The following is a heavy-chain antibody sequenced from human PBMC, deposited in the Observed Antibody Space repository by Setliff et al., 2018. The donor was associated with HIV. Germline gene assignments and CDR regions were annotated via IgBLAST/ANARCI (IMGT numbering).Heavy chain of an antibody. CDR2: INHSGST. V-gene: IGHV4-34*01. J-gene: IGHJ6*02. Sequence: KTSETLSLTCAVYGGSFSGYYWSWIRQPPGKGLEWIGEINHSGSTNYNPSLKSRVTISVDTSKNQFSLNLNSVTAADTAVYYCARWRLNTVNTQYYHGMDVWGQGTTVTVSS. CDR3: ARWRLNTVNTQYYHGMDV. CDR1: GGSFSGYY. D-gene: IGHD4-4*01.